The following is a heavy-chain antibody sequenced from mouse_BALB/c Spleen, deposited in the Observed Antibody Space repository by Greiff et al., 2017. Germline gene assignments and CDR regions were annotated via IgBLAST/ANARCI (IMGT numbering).Heavy chain of an antibody. V-gene: IGHV1-4*02. Sequence: QVQLQQSAAELARPGASVKMSCKASGYTFTSYTMHWVKQRPGQGLEWIGYINPSSGYTEYNQKFKDKTTLTADKSSSTAYMQLSSLTSEDSAVYYCARSYDYDDYYAMDYWGQGTSVTVSS. CDR1: GYTFTSYT. J-gene: IGHJ4*01. CDR3: ARSYDYDDYYAMDY. CDR2: INPSSGYT. D-gene: IGHD2-4*01.